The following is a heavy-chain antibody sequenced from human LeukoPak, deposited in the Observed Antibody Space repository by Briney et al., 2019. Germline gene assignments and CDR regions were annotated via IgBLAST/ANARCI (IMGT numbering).Heavy chain of an antibody. D-gene: IGHD3-22*01. Sequence: PSETLSLTCTVSGGSISSGDYYWSWIRQPPGKGLEWIGYIYYSGSTYYNPSLKSRVTISVDTSKNQFSLKLSFVTAADTAVYYWARTPNYYDCSGYSRLYFDYWGQGTLVTVSS. CDR2: IYYSGST. CDR3: ARTPNYYDCSGYSRLYFDY. V-gene: IGHV4-30-4*01. CDR1: GGSISSGDYY. J-gene: IGHJ4*02.